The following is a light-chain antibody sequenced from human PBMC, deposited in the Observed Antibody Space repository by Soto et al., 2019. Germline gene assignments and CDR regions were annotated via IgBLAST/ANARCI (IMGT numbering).Light chain of an antibody. CDR1: NIGSKS. CDR2: DDV. CDR3: QVWDSSSDHWV. V-gene: IGLV3-21*02. J-gene: IGLJ3*02. Sequence: SYVVTQPPSVSVAPGQTARITCGGTNIGSKSVHWYQQKAGQAPVLVVYDDVDRSSGIPERISGSNSGNTATLTISRVEAGDEADYYCQVWDSSSDHWVFGGGTKLTVL.